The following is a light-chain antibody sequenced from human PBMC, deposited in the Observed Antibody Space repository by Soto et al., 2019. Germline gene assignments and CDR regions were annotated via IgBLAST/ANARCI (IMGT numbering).Light chain of an antibody. CDR1: QTVRNNY. J-gene: IGKJ1*01. CDR3: QQYGSSQVT. Sequence: PGERATLSCRASQTVRNNYLAWYQQRPGQAPRLLIYDASSRATGIPDRFSGSGSGTDFTLTISRMEPEDLAVYYCQQYGSSQVTFGQGTKVAIK. V-gene: IGKV3-20*01. CDR2: DAS.